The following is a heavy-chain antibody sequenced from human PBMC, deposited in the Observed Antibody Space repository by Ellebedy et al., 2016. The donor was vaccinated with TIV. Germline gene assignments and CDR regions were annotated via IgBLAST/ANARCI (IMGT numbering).Heavy chain of an antibody. D-gene: IGHD7-27*01. CDR3: ARDLRAGEGWYFDY. CDR2: IGGSGSAT. Sequence: GESLKISCAASGFTFNNYWMTWVRQAPGKGLEWVSAIGGSGSATYYADSGTGRFTISRDNSRNTLYLQMNGLTVEDTAVYYCARDLRAGEGWYFDYWGQGTLVTVSS. V-gene: IGHV3-23*01. CDR1: GFTFNNYW. J-gene: IGHJ4*02.